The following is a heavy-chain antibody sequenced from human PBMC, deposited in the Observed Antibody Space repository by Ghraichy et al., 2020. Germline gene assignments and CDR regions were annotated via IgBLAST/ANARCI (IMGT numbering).Heavy chain of an antibody. CDR3: ARGYVVVPAAMIRSPRHVRNNWFDP. CDR2: INHSGST. V-gene: IGHV4-34*01. Sequence: SETLSLTCAVYGGSFSGYYWSWIRQPPGKGLEWIGEINHSGSTNYNPSLKSRVTISVDTSKNQFSLKLSSVTAADTAVYYCARGYVVVPAAMIRSPRHVRNNWFDPWGQGTLVTVSS. CDR1: GGSFSGYY. J-gene: IGHJ5*02. D-gene: IGHD2-2*01.